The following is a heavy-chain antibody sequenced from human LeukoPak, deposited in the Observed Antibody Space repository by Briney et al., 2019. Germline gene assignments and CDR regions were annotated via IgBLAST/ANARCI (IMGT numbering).Heavy chain of an antibody. D-gene: IGHD4-17*01. V-gene: IGHV3-13*01. CDR1: GLSFSRYD. J-gene: IGHJ2*01. CDR2: IGTKGDT. CDR3: AREMSDTVTWGWYFDL. Sequence: GVSLRLSCAASGLSFSRYDMHWVRQATGKGLEWVSAIGTKGDTYYSDSVRGRFTISRENGKNSLYLQMNSLRAGDTVVYYCAREMSDTVTWGWYFDLWGRGTLVTVSS.